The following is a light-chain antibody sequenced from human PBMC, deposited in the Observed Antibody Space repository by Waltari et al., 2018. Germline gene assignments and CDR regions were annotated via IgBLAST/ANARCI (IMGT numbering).Light chain of an antibody. Sequence: SGYQQHPGQAPKLIIDEATKRTSGGSNRFSGSKSGNTASLTISGLQAEDEGDYYCCSYTNTHVVFGGGTKLTVL. J-gene: IGLJ2*01. V-gene: IGLV2-14*02. CDR3: CSYTNTHVV. CDR2: EAT.